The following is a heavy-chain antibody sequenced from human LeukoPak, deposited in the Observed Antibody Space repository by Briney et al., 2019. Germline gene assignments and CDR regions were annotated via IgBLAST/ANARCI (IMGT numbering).Heavy chain of an antibody. J-gene: IGHJ4*02. V-gene: IGHV1-8*02. Sequence: ASVKVSCKASGYTFTSYYMHWVRQAPGQGLEWMGWMNPNSGNTGYAQKFQGRVTMTRNTSISTAYMELSSLRSEDTAVYYCARLVEAARRIYYFDYWGQGTLVTVSS. D-gene: IGHD6-6*01. CDR3: ARLVEAARRIYYFDY. CDR1: GYTFTSYY. CDR2: MNPNSGNT.